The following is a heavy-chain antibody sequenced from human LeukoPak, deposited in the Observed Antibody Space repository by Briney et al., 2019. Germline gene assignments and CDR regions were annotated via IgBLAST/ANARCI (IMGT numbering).Heavy chain of an antibody. Sequence: ASVKVSCKTSGYTFTGYCMRWVRQAPGQGLEWMGWINPKSGDTNYAQKFQGRVTMTRDTSISTAHMELNRLGSDDTAVYYCAPSHCSPYYFDYWGQGTLVTVSS. CDR2: INPKSGDT. CDR3: APSHCSPYYFDY. CDR1: GYTFTGYC. J-gene: IGHJ4*02. D-gene: IGHD2-21*01. V-gene: IGHV1-2*02.